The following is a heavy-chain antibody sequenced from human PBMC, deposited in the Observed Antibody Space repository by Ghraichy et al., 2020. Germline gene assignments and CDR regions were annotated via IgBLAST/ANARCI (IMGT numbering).Heavy chain of an antibody. CDR2: IYHSGST. V-gene: IGHV4-38-2*02. D-gene: IGHD5-24*01. Sequence: AGSLRLSCTVSGYSISSGYYWGWLRQPPGKGLEWIGSIYHSGSTYYNPSLKSRVTISVDTSKNQFSLKLSSVTAADTAVYYCARTGGRDGYNYWYFDLWGRGTLVTVS. J-gene: IGHJ2*01. CDR1: GYSISSGYY. CDR3: ARTGGRDGYNYWYFDL.